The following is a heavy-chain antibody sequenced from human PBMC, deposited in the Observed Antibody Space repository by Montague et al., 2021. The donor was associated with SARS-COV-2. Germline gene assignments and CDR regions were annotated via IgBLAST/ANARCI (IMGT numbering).Heavy chain of an antibody. D-gene: IGHD6-19*01. Sequence: SETLSLTCAVYGGSFSGYYWSWIRQPPGKGLEWIGEINHSGSTNYNPSLKSRVTISVDTPKNQFSLKLSSVTAADTAVYYCARGSRQWLVRPPHYYYFGYWGQGTLVTVSS. CDR1: GGSFSGYY. CDR3: ARGSRQWLVRPPHYYYFGY. J-gene: IGHJ4*02. CDR2: INHSGST. V-gene: IGHV4-34*01.